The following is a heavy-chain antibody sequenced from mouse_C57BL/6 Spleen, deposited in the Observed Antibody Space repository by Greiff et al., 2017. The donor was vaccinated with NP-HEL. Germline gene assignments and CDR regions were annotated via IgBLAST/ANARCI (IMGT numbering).Heavy chain of an antibody. D-gene: IGHD3-2*02. Sequence: VHVKQSGAELVRPGASVKLSCTASGFNIKDYYMHWVKQRPEQGLEWIGRIDPEDGDTEYAPKFQGKATMTADTSSNTAYLQLSSLTSEDTAVYYCSTDSSGLFYYGYWGQGTTLTVSS. CDR3: STDSSGLFYYGY. CDR2: IDPEDGDT. J-gene: IGHJ2*01. CDR1: GFNIKDYY. V-gene: IGHV14-1*01.